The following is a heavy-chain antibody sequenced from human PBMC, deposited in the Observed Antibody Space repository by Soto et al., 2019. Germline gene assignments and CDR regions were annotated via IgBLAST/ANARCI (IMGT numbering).Heavy chain of an antibody. V-gene: IGHV3-33*08. CDR1: GFTFSSYA. CDR3: ARAPGITTYMDV. Sequence: GGSLRLSCAASGFTFSSYAMSWVRQAPGKGLEWVAVIWYNGSNKYYADSVKGRFTISRDNSKNTLYLQINSLRAEDTAVYYCARAPGITTYMDVWGQGTTVTVSS. CDR2: IWYNGSNK. J-gene: IGHJ6*03. D-gene: IGHD3-3*01.